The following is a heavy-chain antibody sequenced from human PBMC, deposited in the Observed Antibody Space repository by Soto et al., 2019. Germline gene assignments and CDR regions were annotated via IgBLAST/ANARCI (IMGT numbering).Heavy chain of an antibody. CDR3: AREVRDCSGGSCYYLYYYYGMDV. V-gene: IGHV4-61*01. Sequence: SETLSLTCTVSGGSVSSGSYYWSWIRQPPGKGLEWIGYIYYSGSTNYNPSLKSRVTISVDTSKNQFSLKLSSVTAADTAVYYCAREVRDCSGGSCYYLYYYYGMDVWGQGTTVTAP. J-gene: IGHJ6*02. CDR2: IYYSGST. CDR1: GGSVSSGSYY. D-gene: IGHD2-15*01.